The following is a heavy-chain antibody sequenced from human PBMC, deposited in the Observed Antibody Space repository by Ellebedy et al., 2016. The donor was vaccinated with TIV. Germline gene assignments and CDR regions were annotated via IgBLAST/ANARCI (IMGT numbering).Heavy chain of an antibody. Sequence: SQTLSLTCAVYGGSFSGYYWSWIRQPPGKGLEWIAEITHSGSTNYNPSLKSRVTISVDTSKNQFSLKLSSVTAADTAVYYCARVASGSYDYWGQGTLVTVSS. V-gene: IGHV4-34*01. CDR2: ITHSGST. CDR1: GGSFSGYY. J-gene: IGHJ4*02. D-gene: IGHD1-26*01. CDR3: ARVASGSYDY.